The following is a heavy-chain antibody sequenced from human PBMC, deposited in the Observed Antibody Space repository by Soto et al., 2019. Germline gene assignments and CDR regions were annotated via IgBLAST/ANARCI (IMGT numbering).Heavy chain of an antibody. V-gene: IGHV3-33*01. CDR1: GFTFSSYG. D-gene: IGHD6-13*01. CDR3: AREGETAAGDPIDY. J-gene: IGHJ4*02. CDR2: IWYDGSNK. Sequence: QVQLVESGGGVVQPGRSLRLSCAASGFTFSSYGMHWVHQAPGKGLEWVAVIWYDGSNKYYADSVKGRFTISRDNSKNTLYLQMNSLRAEDTAVYYCAREGETAAGDPIDYWGQGTLVTVSS.